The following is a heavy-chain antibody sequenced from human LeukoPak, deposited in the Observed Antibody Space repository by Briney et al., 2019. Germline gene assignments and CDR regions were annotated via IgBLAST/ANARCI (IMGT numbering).Heavy chain of an antibody. CDR3: ARYLVRGVNWFDP. CDR2: ISTFNGDT. V-gene: IGHV1-18*01. J-gene: IGHJ5*02. CDR1: GYTFTSYD. D-gene: IGHD3-10*01. Sequence: VASVKVSFKASGYTFTSYDINWVRQATGQGLEWMGWISTFNGDTNYAQKLQGRVTMTTDTSTSTAYMELRSLRSDDTAVYYCARYLVRGVNWFDPWGQGTLVTVSS.